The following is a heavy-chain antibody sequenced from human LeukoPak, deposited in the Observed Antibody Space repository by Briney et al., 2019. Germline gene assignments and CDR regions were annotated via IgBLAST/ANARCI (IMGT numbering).Heavy chain of an antibody. CDR2: INPSGGST. D-gene: IGHD3-10*01. Sequence: ASVKVSCKASGYTFTSYYMHWVRQAPGQGLEWMGIINPSGGSTSYAQKFQGRVTMTRDMSTSTVYMELSSLRSEDTAVYYCARAGIGSGSYPIGYYFDYWGQGTLVTVSS. CDR3: ARAGIGSGSYPIGYYFDY. J-gene: IGHJ4*02. V-gene: IGHV1-46*01. CDR1: GYTFTSYY.